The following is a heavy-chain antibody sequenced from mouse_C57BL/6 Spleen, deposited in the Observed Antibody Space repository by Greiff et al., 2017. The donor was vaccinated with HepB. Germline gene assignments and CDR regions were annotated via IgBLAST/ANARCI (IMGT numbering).Heavy chain of an antibody. Sequence: EVQLQQSGPELVKPGASVKISCKASGYTFTDYYMNWVKQSHGKSLEWIGDINPNNGGTSYNQKFKGKATLTVDKSSSTAYMELRSLTSEDSAVYYCARRGRLLRWFAYWGQGTLVTVSA. CDR3: ARRGRLLRWFAY. D-gene: IGHD2-3*01. J-gene: IGHJ3*01. CDR2: INPNNGGT. V-gene: IGHV1-26*01. CDR1: GYTFTDYY.